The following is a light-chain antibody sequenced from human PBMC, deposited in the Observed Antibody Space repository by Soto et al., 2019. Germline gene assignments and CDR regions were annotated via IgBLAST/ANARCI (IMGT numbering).Light chain of an antibody. CDR2: EAS. CDR1: QVISSA. CDR3: QQFDGYPLT. Sequence: AIQLTQSPSSLSASVGDRVTITCRASQVISSALVWYQQKPGKPPNLLIYEASRLESGVPSRFSGSGSGTDFTLTISSLQPGDFATYYCQQFDGYPLTFGGGTKVEI. V-gene: IGKV1-13*02. J-gene: IGKJ4*01.